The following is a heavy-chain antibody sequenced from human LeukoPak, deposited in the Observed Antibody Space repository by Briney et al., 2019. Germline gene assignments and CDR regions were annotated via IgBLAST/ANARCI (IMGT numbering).Heavy chain of an antibody. CDR2: VYYTGSV. D-gene: IGHD4-17*01. CDR1: GGSLTNYY. Sequence: SETLSLTCTVSGGSLTNYYWTWMRQSPGKGLEWVGYVYYTGSVNYSPSLKSRVTILVDTSKNQFSLNLISVTAADTSVYYCARLAPVAHSGDYLGYFDFWGQGILVTVSS. CDR3: ARLAPVAHSGDYLGYFDF. V-gene: IGHV4-59*08. J-gene: IGHJ4*02.